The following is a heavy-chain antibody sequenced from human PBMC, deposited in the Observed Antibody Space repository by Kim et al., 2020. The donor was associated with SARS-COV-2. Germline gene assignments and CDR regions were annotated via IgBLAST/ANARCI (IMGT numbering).Heavy chain of an antibody. Sequence: GGSLRFSCTASGFTFSNYAMTWVRHVAGEGLQWISSISHTGASTHSADSLKGRFTISRDNSESTVFLQMDRLAAEDTGIYYCAKNGRLGVIDSWGQGTLVTVSS. CDR2: ISHTGAST. CDR3: AKNGRLGVIDS. D-gene: IGHD7-27*01. V-gene: IGHV3-23*01. J-gene: IGHJ4*02. CDR1: GFTFSNYA.